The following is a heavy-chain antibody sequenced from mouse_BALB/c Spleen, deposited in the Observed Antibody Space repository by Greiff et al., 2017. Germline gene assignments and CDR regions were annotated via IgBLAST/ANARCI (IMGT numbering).Heavy chain of an antibody. CDR2: IDPANGNT. Sequence: VQLQQSGAELVKPGASVKLSCTASGFNIKDTYMHWVKQRPEQGLEWIGRIDPANGNTKYDPKFQGKATITADTSSNTAYLQLSSLTSEDTAVSNSARGGLLCALFAYWGEGTLVTVSA. CDR1: GFNIKDTY. D-gene: IGHD2-1*01. CDR3: ARGGLLCALFAY. J-gene: IGHJ3*01. V-gene: IGHV14-3*02.